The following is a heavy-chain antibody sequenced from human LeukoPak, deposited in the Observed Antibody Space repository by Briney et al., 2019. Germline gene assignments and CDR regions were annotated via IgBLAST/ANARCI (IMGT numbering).Heavy chain of an antibody. CDR1: GYSFTSNW. CDR3: ARQPEGTWFDP. J-gene: IGHJ5*02. Sequence: GESLRISCKGSGYSFTSNWVSWVRQMPGKGLEWMGRIDPSNSYTNYSPSFQGHVTISADKSISTAYLQWSSLKASDTAMYYCARQPEGTWFDPWGQGTLVTVSS. D-gene: IGHD1-1*01. CDR2: IDPSNSYT. V-gene: IGHV5-10-1*01.